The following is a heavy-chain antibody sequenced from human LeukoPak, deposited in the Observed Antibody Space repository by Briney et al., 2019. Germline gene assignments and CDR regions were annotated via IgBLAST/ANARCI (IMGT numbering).Heavy chain of an antibody. CDR3: ARSPRYSSGWYNY. V-gene: IGHV3-30*01. D-gene: IGHD6-19*01. J-gene: IGHJ4*02. CDR2: ISYDGSNK. CDR1: GLTFSSYA. Sequence: GGSLRLSCAASGLTFSSYAMHWVRQAPGKGLEWVAVISYDGSNKFYADSVKGRFTVSRDNSKNTLYLQMNSLRAEDTAVYYCARSPRYSSGWYNYWGQGTLVTVSS.